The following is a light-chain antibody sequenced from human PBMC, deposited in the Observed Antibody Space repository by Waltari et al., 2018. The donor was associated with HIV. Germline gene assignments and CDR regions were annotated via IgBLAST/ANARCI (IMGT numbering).Light chain of an antibody. CDR2: KGS. J-gene: IGLJ2*01. Sequence: SYKLTQPPSVSVSPGQTAMITCSGDALPKQYSYWFQQKPGQAPVEVIYKGSERPSGIPERFSGSSSGTAATLTISGVQAEDEADYYCQSADSSGTYVVFGGGTKLTVL. CDR3: QSADSSGTYVV. V-gene: IGLV3-25*03. CDR1: ALPKQY.